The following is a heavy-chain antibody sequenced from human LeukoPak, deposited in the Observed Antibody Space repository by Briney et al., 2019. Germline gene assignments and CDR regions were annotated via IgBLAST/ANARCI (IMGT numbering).Heavy chain of an antibody. CDR1: GFTFSNYE. Sequence: PGGSLRLSCAASGFTFSNYEMNWVRQAPGKGLEWVSYISRGGNTKYYSDSVKGRFTVSRDNAKNSLYLQMNSLRAEDPAVYYCAELGITMIGGVWGKGTTVTISS. V-gene: IGHV3-48*03. J-gene: IGHJ6*04. CDR3: AELGITMIGGV. D-gene: IGHD3-10*02. CDR2: ISRGGNTK.